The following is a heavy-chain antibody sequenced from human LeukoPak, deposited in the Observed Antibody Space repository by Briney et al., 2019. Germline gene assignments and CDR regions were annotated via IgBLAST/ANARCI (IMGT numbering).Heavy chain of an antibody. V-gene: IGHV3-74*01. CDR3: ARESYDSSGYFGY. CDR2: INSDGSSI. Sequence: GGSLRLSCAASGFTFSSHWMHWVRQAPGKGLVWVSRINSDGSSISYADSVKGRFTISRDNSKNTLYLQMNSLRAEDTAVYYCARESYDSSGYFGYWGQGTLVTVSS. CDR1: GFTFSSHW. D-gene: IGHD3-22*01. J-gene: IGHJ4*02.